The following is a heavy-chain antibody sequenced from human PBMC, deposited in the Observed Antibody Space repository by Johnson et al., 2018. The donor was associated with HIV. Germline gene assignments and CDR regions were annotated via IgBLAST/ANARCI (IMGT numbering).Heavy chain of an antibody. CDR2: IRYDGRNK. J-gene: IGHJ3*02. V-gene: IGHV3-30*02. Sequence: QVQLVESGGGVVRPGGSLRLSCAASGFTFDDYGMSWVRQAPGKGLEWVAFIRYDGRNKYYADSVKGRFTISRDNSKNTLNLQMNSLRAEDTAVYYCPVDTEAFDIWGQGTMVTVSS. D-gene: IGHD1-14*01. CDR3: PVDTEAFDI. CDR1: GFTFDDYG.